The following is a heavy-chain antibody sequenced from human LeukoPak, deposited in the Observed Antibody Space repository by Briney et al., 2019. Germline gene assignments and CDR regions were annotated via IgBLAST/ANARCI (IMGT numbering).Heavy chain of an antibody. CDR2: IIPIFGTA. CDR1: GGTFSSYA. J-gene: IGHJ6*03. CDR3: ARGQITMVRGVAPGNEHYYMDV. Sequence: GASVKVSCKASGGTFSSYAISWVRQAPGQGLEWMGGIIPIFGTANYAQKFQGRVTITADESTSTAYMELSSLRSEDTAVYYCARGQITMVRGVAPGNEHYYMDVWGKGTTVTISS. D-gene: IGHD3-10*01. V-gene: IGHV1-69*13.